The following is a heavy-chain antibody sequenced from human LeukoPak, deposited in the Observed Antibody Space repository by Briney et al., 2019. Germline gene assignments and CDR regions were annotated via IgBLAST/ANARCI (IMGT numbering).Heavy chain of an antibody. CDR3: ARGRVGGDAFDI. Sequence: PSETLSLTCAVYGGSFSDYYWSWIRQPPGKGLEWIGEINHSGSTNYNPSLKSRVTISVDTSKNQFSLKLSSVTAADTAVYYCARGRVGGDAFDIWGHATMVTVSS. CDR1: GGSFSDYY. J-gene: IGHJ3*02. D-gene: IGHD4-23*01. V-gene: IGHV4-34*01. CDR2: INHSGST.